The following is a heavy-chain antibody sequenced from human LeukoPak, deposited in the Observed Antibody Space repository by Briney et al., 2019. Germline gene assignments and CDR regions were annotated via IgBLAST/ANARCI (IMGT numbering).Heavy chain of an antibody. CDR1: GRSIDSTNW. Sequence: SETLSLTCDVSGRSIDSTNWWNWVRQPPGKGLEWIGEIHHDGRINYNPSLKSRVTLSVDKSKNQFSLRRNSVTAADTAMYYCARSHDHLWGNYPDYWGQGTLVTVSS. V-gene: IGHV4/OR15-8*01. D-gene: IGHD3-16*02. J-gene: IGHJ4*02. CDR2: IHHDGRI. CDR3: ARSHDHLWGNYPDY.